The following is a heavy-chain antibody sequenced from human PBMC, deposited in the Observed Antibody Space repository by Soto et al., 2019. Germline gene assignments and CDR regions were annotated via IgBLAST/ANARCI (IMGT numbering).Heavy chain of an antibody. D-gene: IGHD3-10*01. J-gene: IGHJ6*02. CDR2: IYPGDFDT. Sequence: GESLKISCMGSGYKVSTWHNFTSYWIAWVRQMPGKGLEWIGIIYPGDFDTRYSPSFQGQVAISADKSISTAYLQWSSLKASDTAMYYCAGGGVRGVITRTRDYYGMDVWGQGTTVTVSS. CDR3: AGGGVRGVITRTRDYYGMDV. CDR1: GYKVSTWHNFTSYW. V-gene: IGHV5-51*01.